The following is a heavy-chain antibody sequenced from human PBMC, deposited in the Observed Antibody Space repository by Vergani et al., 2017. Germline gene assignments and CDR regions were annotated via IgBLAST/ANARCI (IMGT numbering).Heavy chain of an antibody. CDR2: INHTGST. CDR1: GESFSAYY. V-gene: IGHV4-34*01. CDR3: ARGVIALTQNSYYGMDV. J-gene: IGHJ6*02. Sequence: QVQLQQWGAGLLKPSETLSLTCAVYGESFSAYYWSWIRQPPGKGLEWMGEINHTGSTNYNPSLKSRVTISVDTSKNQLSLKLSSVTAADTAVYYCARGVIALTQNSYYGMDVWGQGTTVTVSS. D-gene: IGHD3-16*02.